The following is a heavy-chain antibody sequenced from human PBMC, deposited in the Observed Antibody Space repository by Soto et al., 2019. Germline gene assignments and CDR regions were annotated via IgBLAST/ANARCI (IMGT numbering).Heavy chain of an antibody. CDR3: ARPRYYYEITTYSDGQPADY. V-gene: IGHV3-30-3*01. CDR2: ISHDGNNT. CDR1: GFTFSSYA. J-gene: IGHJ4*02. Sequence: QVQLVDSGGGVVQPGGSLRLSCAASGFTFSSYAMYWVRQAPGKGLEWMAFISHDGNNTYYADSVKGRFSISRDNSKNALYLQMHSLRTVDTSMFYCARPRYYYEITTYSDGQPADYWGLGTLVNVSS. D-gene: IGHD3-22*01.